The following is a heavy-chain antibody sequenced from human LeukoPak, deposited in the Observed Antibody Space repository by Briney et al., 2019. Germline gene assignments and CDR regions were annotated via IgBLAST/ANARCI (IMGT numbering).Heavy chain of an antibody. CDR1: GYTFTSYD. V-gene: IGHV1-8*01. CDR2: MNPNSGNT. CDR3: ARAQNVGSAEGAFDI. Sequence: ASVKVSCMASGYTFTSYDINWVRPATGQGLEWMGWMNPNSGNTGYAQKFQGRVTMTRNTSISTAYMELSSLRSEDTAVYYCARAQNVGSAEGAFDIWGQGTMVTVSS. J-gene: IGHJ3*02. D-gene: IGHD2-2*01.